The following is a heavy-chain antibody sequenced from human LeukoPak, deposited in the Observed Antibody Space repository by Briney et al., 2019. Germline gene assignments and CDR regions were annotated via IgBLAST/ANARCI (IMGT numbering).Heavy chain of an antibody. Sequence: SVNVSCKASGYTFTSYGISWVRQAPGQGLEWMGIINPSGGSTSYAQKFQGRVTMTRDTSTSTVYMELSSLRSEDTAVYYCARRSSNYYYYMDVWGKGTTVTVSS. CDR3: ARRSSNYYYYMDV. CDR1: GYTFTSYG. D-gene: IGHD2-2*01. V-gene: IGHV1-46*01. CDR2: INPSGGST. J-gene: IGHJ6*03.